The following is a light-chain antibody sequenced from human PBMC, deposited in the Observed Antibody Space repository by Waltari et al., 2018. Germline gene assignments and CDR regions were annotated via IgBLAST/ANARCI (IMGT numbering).Light chain of an antibody. J-gene: IGKJ1*01. CDR1: QTIRSN. V-gene: IGKV3-15*01. CDR3: QQYDNWLGT. Sequence: EIVMTQSPATLSVFPGESATLSCTASQTIRSNLARYQLKPGQAPRLPIYGASTRATVIPARFSGSGSGTEFTLTISSLQSEDFAVYFCQQYDNWLGTFGQGTKVEIK. CDR2: GAS.